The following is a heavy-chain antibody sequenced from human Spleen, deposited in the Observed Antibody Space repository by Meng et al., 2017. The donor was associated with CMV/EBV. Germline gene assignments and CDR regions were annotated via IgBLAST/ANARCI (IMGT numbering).Heavy chain of an antibody. CDR1: GFTFSNYA. V-gene: IGHV3-49*04. D-gene: IGHD6-19*01. J-gene: IGHJ3*02. CDR2: IRSKVYGATA. CDR3: VKQYVDI. Sequence: GGSLRLSCAASGFTFSNYAMSWVRQAPGKGLEWVGFIRSKVYGATADYAASVKGRFSISRDDSKSIAYLQMNSLKTEDTAVYYCVKQYVDIWGQGTMVTVSS.